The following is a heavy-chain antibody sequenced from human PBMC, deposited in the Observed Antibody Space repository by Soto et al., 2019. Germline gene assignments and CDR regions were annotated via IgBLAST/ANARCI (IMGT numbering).Heavy chain of an antibody. CDR1: GYSFTNYG. J-gene: IGHJ4*02. D-gene: IGHD1-1*01. CDR3: AASTATSSL. Sequence: QVQLVQSGAEVKKPGASVKVSCKASGYSFTNYGFSWVRQAPGQGLEWMGWINGYNGNTNYAPKLQGRFTMTTDTSTSTAYMELGSLTSDDTAVYFCAASTATSSLWRQGTLVTVSS. V-gene: IGHV1-18*01. CDR2: INGYNGNT.